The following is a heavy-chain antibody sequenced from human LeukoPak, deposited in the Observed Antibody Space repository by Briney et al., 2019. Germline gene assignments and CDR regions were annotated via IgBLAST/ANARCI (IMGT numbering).Heavy chain of an antibody. Sequence: SETLSLTCTVSGGSISTYYWNWIRQPPGKGLEWIGFIYYSGSTSYNPSLKSRVTISVDTSKNQFSLNLKSVTAADTAVYFCARENSDYDAFDVWDQGAVVTVSS. V-gene: IGHV4-59*01. CDR2: IYYSGST. CDR1: GGSISTYY. D-gene: IGHD5-12*01. CDR3: ARENSDYDAFDV. J-gene: IGHJ3*01.